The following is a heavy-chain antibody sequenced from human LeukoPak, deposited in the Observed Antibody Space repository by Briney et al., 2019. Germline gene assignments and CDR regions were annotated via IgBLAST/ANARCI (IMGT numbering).Heavy chain of an antibody. CDR1: GESISGYF. D-gene: IGHD3-10*01. CDR3: ARGRRRMTIIRGVIKGGYFDY. Sequence: PSETLSLTCAVSGESISGYFWNWIRQPPGKGLEWIGEITHTGSTNYNPSLKSRVTISGDTSKAQFSLKMSSVTAADTAVYYCARGRRRMTIIRGVIKGGYFDYWGQGALVTVSS. CDR2: ITHTGST. J-gene: IGHJ4*02. V-gene: IGHV4-34*01.